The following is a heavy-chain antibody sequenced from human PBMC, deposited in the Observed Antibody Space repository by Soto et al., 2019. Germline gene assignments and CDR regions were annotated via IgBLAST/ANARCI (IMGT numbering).Heavy chain of an antibody. CDR1: GYSFTRYS. CDR3: ARVREDELRFLYWTHTRDSKTRGFDP. CDR2: INPRGGST. J-gene: IGHJ5*02. D-gene: IGHD2-8*02. Sequence: QVQLVQSGAEVKKPGASVRVSCTPSGYSFTRYSMNWVRQAPGQGLEWMGLINPRGGSTTYAEEFPARLIMTSDTPTSTVYMELSSLRAEGTAVYYWARVREDELRFLYWTHTRDSKTRGFDPWGQGTLVTVSS. V-gene: IGHV1-46*01.